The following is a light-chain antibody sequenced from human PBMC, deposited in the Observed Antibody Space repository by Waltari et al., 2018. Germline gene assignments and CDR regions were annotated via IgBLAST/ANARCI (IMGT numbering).Light chain of an antibody. CDR1: QDISNY. V-gene: IGKV1-33*01. CDR3: QQYDSLPPT. CDR2: DAS. J-gene: IGKJ4*01. Sequence: DIQMTQSPASLSASVGDRVTITCQASQDISNYLNWYQQKPGKAPKLLIYDASDLETGVPSRISGRGSGRHFTLTISSLQAEDIATYYCQQYDSLPPTFGGGTKVEIK.